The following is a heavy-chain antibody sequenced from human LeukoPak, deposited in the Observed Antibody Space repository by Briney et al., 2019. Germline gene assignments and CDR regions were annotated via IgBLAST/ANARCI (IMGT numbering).Heavy chain of an antibody. V-gene: IGHV3-23*01. Sequence: GGSLRLSCAASGLTFSSYAMSWVRQAPGKGLEWVSVISGGGGSSHYADSVKGRFTISRDNSKNTLSLQMNSLKVEDTAVYYCARRSGGTCDYWGQGTLVTVSS. D-gene: IGHD1-1*01. CDR2: ISGGGGSS. J-gene: IGHJ4*02. CDR1: GLTFSSYA. CDR3: ARRSGGTCDY.